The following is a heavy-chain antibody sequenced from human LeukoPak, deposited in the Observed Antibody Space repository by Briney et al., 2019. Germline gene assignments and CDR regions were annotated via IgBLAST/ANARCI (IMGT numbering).Heavy chain of an antibody. Sequence: PSETLSLTCTVSGGSVSSSHYWGWIRQPPGKGLEWIGSIYYGGSTYYNASLRSRVTISVDTSKNQFSLKLSSVTAADTAVYYCARAADGYYYYYMDVWGKGTRVTVSS. CDR1: GGSVSSSHY. V-gene: IGHV4-39*07. D-gene: IGHD2-15*01. J-gene: IGHJ6*03. CDR2: IYYGGST. CDR3: ARAADGYYYYYMDV.